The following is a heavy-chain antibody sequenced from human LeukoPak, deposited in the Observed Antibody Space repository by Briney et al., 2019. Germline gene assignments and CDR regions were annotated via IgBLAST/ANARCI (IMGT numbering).Heavy chain of an antibody. D-gene: IGHD3-22*01. CDR3: ARGGVKGKKTYYYDSSGYYFDY. CDR2: INHSGST. V-gene: IGHV4-34*01. CDR1: GGSFSGYY. Sequence: SETLSLTCAVYGGSFSGYYWSWIRQPPGKGLEWIGEINHSGSTNYNPSLKSRVTISVDTSKNQFSLKLSSVTAADTAVYYCARGGVKGKKTYYYDSSGYYFDYWGQGTLVTVSS. J-gene: IGHJ4*02.